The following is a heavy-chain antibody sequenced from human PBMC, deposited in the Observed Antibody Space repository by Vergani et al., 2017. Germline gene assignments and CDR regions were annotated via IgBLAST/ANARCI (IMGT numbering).Heavy chain of an antibody. D-gene: IGHD1-7*01. CDR3: ARAPWNYPFDI. CDR2: INHSGST. CDR1: GGSFSGYY. Sequence: QLQLQQWGAGLLKPSETLSLTCAVYGGSFSGYYWSWIRQPPGKGLEWIGEINHSGSTNYNPSLKSRVTISVDTSKNQFSLKLSSVTAADTAVYYCARAPWNYPFDIWGQGTMVTVSS. J-gene: IGHJ3*02. V-gene: IGHV4-34*01.